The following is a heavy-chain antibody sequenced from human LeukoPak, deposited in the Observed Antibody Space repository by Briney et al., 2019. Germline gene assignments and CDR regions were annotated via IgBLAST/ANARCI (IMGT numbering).Heavy chain of an antibody. CDR1: GGSISSYY. D-gene: IGHD3-22*01. Sequence: SETLSLTCTVSGGSISSYYWSWIRQPPGKGLEWIGYIYYSGSTNYNPSLKSRVTISVDTSKNQFSLKLSSVTAADTAVYYCARVWQHYYDSSGYRAFDIWGQGTMVTVSS. V-gene: IGHV4-59*01. J-gene: IGHJ3*02. CDR2: IYYSGST. CDR3: ARVWQHYYDSSGYRAFDI.